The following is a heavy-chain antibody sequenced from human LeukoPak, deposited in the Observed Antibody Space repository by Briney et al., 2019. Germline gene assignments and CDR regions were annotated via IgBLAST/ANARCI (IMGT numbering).Heavy chain of an antibody. Sequence: SVKVSCKASGGTFSSYAISWVRQAPGQGLEWMGRIIPIFGTANYAQKFQGRVTITTDESTSTAYMQLSSLRSEDTAVYYCASRNYDFWSAPRGYYYYYMDVWGKGTTVTVSS. CDR3: ASRNYDFWSAPRGYYYYYMDV. CDR2: IIPIFGTA. CDR1: GGTFSSYA. D-gene: IGHD3-3*01. V-gene: IGHV1-69*05. J-gene: IGHJ6*03.